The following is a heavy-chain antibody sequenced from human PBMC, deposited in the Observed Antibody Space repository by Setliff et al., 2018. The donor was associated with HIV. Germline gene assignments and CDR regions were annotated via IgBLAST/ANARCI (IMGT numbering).Heavy chain of an antibody. CDR2: IIPILGIA. V-gene: IGHV1-69*10. J-gene: IGHJ6*02. Sequence: SVKVSCKASGGTFSSYAISWVRQAPGQGLEWMGGIIPILGIANYAQKFQGRVTITADESTSTAYMELTSLRADDTAVYYCVRVGPWYYARSGYLASWDYWGQGTTVTV. D-gene: IGHD3-22*01. CDR1: GGTFSSYA. CDR3: VRVGPWYYARSGYLASWDY.